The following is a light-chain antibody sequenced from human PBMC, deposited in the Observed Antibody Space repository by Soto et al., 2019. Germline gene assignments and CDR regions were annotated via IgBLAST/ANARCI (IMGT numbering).Light chain of an antibody. V-gene: IGLV1-44*01. J-gene: IGLJ3*02. CDR2: TNS. CDR1: SSNIGSNS. Sequence: QPVLTQPPSASGTPGQRVTISCSGSSSNIGSNSVHWYRQIPGTAPKLLIYTNSQRPSGVPDRFSGSKSGTSASLAISGLQSEDEADYYCAVWDQSLTGWVFGGGTKLTVL. CDR3: AVWDQSLTGWV.